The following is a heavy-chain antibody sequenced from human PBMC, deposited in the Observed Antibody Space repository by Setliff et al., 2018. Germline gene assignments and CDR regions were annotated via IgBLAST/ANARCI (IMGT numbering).Heavy chain of an antibody. Sequence: ASVKVSCKASGYTFNFYGMHWVRQAPGQRPEWMGWINTDSGNTRYSQKFQGRVTIARDTSASTAYMELSSLRSEDTAIYFCARGQDSGSWIIDGWGQGTLVTVS. CDR3: ARGQDSGSWIIDG. J-gene: IGHJ4*02. V-gene: IGHV1-3*04. CDR1: GYTFNFYG. CDR2: INTDSGNT. D-gene: IGHD1-26*01.